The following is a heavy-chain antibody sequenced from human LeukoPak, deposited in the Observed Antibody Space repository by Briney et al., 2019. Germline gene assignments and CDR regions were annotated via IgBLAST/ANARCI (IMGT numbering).Heavy chain of an antibody. CDR3: AKYARGDTIFGVVINFDY. CDR2: ISGSGGST. Sequence: PGGSLRLSCAASGFTFSSYAMSWVRQAPGKGLEWVSAISGSGGSTYYADSVKGRFTISRDNSKNTLYLQMNSLRAEDTAVYYCAKYARGDTIFGVVINFDYWGQGTLVTVSS. J-gene: IGHJ4*02. D-gene: IGHD3-3*01. V-gene: IGHV3-23*01. CDR1: GFTFSSYA.